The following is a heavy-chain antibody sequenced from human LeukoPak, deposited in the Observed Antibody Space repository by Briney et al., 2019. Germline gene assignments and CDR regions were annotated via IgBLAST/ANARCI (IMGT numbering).Heavy chain of an antibody. Sequence: GGSLRLSCSASGFSFSNYWMSWVRQAPGKGLEWVANIKEDGSEKHYVDSVKGRFTISRDNAKNSLYLQMNSLRAEDTAVYYCARTIRGYWGQGTLVTVSS. CDR3: ARTIRGY. CDR2: IKEDGSEK. V-gene: IGHV3-7*01. J-gene: IGHJ4*02. CDR1: GFSFSNYW. D-gene: IGHD3-10*01.